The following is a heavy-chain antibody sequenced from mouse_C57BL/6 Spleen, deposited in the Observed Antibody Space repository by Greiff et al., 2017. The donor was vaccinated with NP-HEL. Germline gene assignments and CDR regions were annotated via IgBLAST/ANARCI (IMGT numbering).Heavy chain of an antibody. CDR2: IYPGSGNT. CDR1: GYTFTDYY. D-gene: IGHD2-10*01. Sequence: QVQLQQSGAELVRPGASVKLSCKASGYTFTDYYINWVKQRPGQGLEWIARIYPGSGNTYYNEKFKGKATLTAEKSSSTAYMQLSSLTSEDSAVYFCARQDLLPYYAMDDWGQGTSVTVSS. J-gene: IGHJ4*01. V-gene: IGHV1-76*01. CDR3: ARQDLLPYYAMDD.